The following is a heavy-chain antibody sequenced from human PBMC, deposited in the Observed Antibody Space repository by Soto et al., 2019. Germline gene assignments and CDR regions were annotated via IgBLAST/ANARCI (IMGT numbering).Heavy chain of an antibody. J-gene: IGHJ2*01. Sequence: QVQLVESGGGVVQPGRSLRLSCAASGFAFSSYGMHWVRQAPGKGLEWVAVISYDGSNKYYADSVKDRFTISRDNSKNKLYLQMNSLRAEDTAVYYCAKAGFYYGSGSYHPDWYFDLWGRGTLVTVSS. CDR2: ISYDGSNK. V-gene: IGHV3-30*18. CDR3: AKAGFYYGSGSYHPDWYFDL. D-gene: IGHD3-10*01. CDR1: GFAFSSYG.